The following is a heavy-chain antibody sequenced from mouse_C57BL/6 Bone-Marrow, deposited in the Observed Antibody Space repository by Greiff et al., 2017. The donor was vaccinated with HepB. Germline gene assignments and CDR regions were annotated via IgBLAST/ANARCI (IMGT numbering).Heavy chain of an antibody. V-gene: IGHV1-26*01. Sequence: EVQLQQSGPELVKPGASVKISCKASGYTFTDYYMNWVKQSHGKSLEWIGDINPNNGGTSYNQKFKGKATLTVDKSSSTAYMELRSLTSEDSAVYYCARETGSSSYYYAMDYWGQGTSVTVSS. CDR2: INPNNGGT. D-gene: IGHD1-1*01. CDR3: ARETGSSSYYYAMDY. CDR1: GYTFTDYY. J-gene: IGHJ4*01.